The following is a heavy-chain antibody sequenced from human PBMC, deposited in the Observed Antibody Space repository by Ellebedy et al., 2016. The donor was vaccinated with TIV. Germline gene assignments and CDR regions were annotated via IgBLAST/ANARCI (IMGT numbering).Heavy chain of an antibody. Sequence: GESLKISCAASGFIFSGSWMTWVRQAPGKGLEWVANINQDGSDEYYVYSVKGRFTISRDNAKNSLYLQMNSLRAEDTAMYYCTRDVAPVGQVTFDCWGQGTLVTVSS. CDR2: INQDGSDE. CDR1: GFIFSGSW. CDR3: TRDVAPVGQVTFDC. V-gene: IGHV3-7*03. J-gene: IGHJ4*02. D-gene: IGHD2-21*02.